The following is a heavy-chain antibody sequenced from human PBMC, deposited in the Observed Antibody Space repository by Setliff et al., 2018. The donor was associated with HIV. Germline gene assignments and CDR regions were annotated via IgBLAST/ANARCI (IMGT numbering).Heavy chain of an antibody. CDR2: IYYSGST. J-gene: IGHJ6*03. D-gene: IGHD4-4*01. Sequence: SETLSLTCTVAGDSISDYYWTWIRQPPGKGLEWIGYIYYSGSTNYNPSLKSRVTISVDTSKNQFSLKLTSLTAADTAVYYCARAYDYSNYFHYYMYVWGKGTTVTVSS. CDR1: GDSISDYY. V-gene: IGHV4-59*01. CDR3: ARAYDYSNYFHYYMYV.